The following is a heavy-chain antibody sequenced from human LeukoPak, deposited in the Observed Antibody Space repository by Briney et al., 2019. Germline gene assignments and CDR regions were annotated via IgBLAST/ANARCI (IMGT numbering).Heavy chain of an antibody. CDR3: ARGVDYGGYYFDY. V-gene: IGHV4-59*01. CDR2: IYYSGST. Sequence: SETLSLTCTVSGGSISSYYWSWIRQPPGKGLEWIGYIYYSGSTNYNPSLKSRVTISVDTSKNQFSLKLSSVTAADTAVYYCARGVDYGGYYFDYWGQGTLVTVSS. J-gene: IGHJ4*02. D-gene: IGHD4-23*01. CDR1: GGSISSYY.